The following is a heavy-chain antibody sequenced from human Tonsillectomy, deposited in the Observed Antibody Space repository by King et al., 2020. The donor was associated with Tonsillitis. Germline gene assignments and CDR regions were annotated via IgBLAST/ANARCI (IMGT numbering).Heavy chain of an antibody. J-gene: IGHJ4*02. CDR3: ARDWDYGSGSASLDY. D-gene: IGHD3-10*01. Sequence: QLQESGPGLVKPSETLSLTCTVSGGSISSYYWSWIRQPAGKGLEWIGRIYTSGSTNYNPSLKSRVTMSVDTSKNQFSLKLSSVTAADTAVYYCARDWDYGSGSASLDYWSQGTLVTVSS. CDR1: GGSISSYY. CDR2: IYTSGST. V-gene: IGHV4-4*07.